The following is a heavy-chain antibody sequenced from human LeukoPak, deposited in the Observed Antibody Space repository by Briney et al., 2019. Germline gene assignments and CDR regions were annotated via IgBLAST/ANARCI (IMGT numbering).Heavy chain of an antibody. D-gene: IGHD2-2*01. V-gene: IGHV1-2*02. CDR3: ARGGEVCSSTSCYRGHEY. CDR2: INPNSGGT. Sequence: ASVKVSCKASGYTFTGYYIHWVRQGPGQGLVWMGWINPNSGGTEFAQKFQGRVTMTRDTSISTAYMELSRLRPDDTAVYYCARGGEVCSSTSCYRGHEYWGQGTLVTVSS. J-gene: IGHJ4*02. CDR1: GYTFTGYY.